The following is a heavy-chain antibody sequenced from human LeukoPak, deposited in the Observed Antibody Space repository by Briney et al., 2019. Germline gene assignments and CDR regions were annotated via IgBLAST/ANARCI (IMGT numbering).Heavy chain of an antibody. CDR1: GFTFSSYG. CDR2: ISYDGSNK. V-gene: IGHV3-30*03. Sequence: PGRSLRLSCAASGFTFSSYGMHWVRQAPGKGLEWVAVISYDGSNKYYADSVKGRFTISRDNSKNSLYLQMNSLRAEDTAVYYCASGYYWNWFDPWGQGTLVTVSS. J-gene: IGHJ5*02. CDR3: ASGYYWNWFDP. D-gene: IGHD3-22*01.